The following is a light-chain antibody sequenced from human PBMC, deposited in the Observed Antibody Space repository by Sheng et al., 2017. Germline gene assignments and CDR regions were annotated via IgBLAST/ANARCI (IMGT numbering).Light chain of an antibody. CDR2: DDS. Sequence: SYVLTQPPSVSVTPGQTARITCGGNNIGRKTVHWYQQKAGQAPVLVVYDDSDRPSGIPERFSGSNSGNTATLTITWVEAGDEADYYCQVWDGNSDQEVFGGGTEADRP. CDR1: NIGRKT. J-gene: IGLJ3*02. V-gene: IGLV3-21*02. CDR3: QVWDGNSDQEV.